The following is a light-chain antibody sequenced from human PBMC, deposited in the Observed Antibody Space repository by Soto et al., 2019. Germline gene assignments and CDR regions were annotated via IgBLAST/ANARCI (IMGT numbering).Light chain of an antibody. Sequence: QSVLTQSSSASASLGSSVKLTCTLSSGHSSYIIAWHQQQPGKSPRYLMKLEGSGSYNKGSGVPDRFSGASSGADRYLTISNLHFEDEANYYCVTWDSNTRVFGGGTKLTV. CDR2: LEGSGSY. CDR3: VTWDSNTRV. J-gene: IGLJ2*01. CDR1: SGHSSYI. V-gene: IGLV4-60*02.